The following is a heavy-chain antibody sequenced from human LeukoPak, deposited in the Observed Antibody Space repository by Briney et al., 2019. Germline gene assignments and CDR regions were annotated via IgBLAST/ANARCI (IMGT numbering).Heavy chain of an antibody. CDR2: INPNSGGT. J-gene: IGHJ5*02. D-gene: IGHD3-3*01. V-gene: IGHV1-2*02. CDR1: GYTFTGYY. Sequence: ASVKVSCKASGYTFTGYYMHWVRQAPGQGLEWMGWINPNSGGTNYAQKFQGRVTMTRDTSISTAYMELSRLRSDDTAVYYCARPLGVVIPYNWFDPWAREPWSPSPQ. CDR3: ARPLGVVIPYNWFDP.